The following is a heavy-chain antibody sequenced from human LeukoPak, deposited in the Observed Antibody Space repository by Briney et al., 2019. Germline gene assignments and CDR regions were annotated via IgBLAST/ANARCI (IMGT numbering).Heavy chain of an antibody. CDR1: GFTFSSYA. D-gene: IGHD6-19*01. CDR3: ARVRAVAAPNDAFDI. J-gene: IGHJ3*02. CDR2: ISYDGSNK. V-gene: IGHV3-30-3*01. Sequence: SGGSLRLSCAASGFTFSSYAMHWVRQAPGKGLEWVAVISYDGSNKYYADSVKGRFTISRDNSKNTLYLQMNSLRAEDTAVYYCARVRAVAAPNDAFDIWGQGTMVTVSS.